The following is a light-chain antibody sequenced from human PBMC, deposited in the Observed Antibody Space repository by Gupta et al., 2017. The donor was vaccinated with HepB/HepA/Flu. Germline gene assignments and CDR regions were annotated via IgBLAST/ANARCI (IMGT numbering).Light chain of an antibody. V-gene: IGLV2-14*03. CDR1: SSDVGAYNY. CDR3: SSQTITYTVV. CDR2: YAS. Sequence: QSALTQPASVSGSPGQSITISCTGTSSDVGAYNYVSWYQQHPDKTPKLILFYASNRPSAVSNRFSASKSGNTASLTISGLQAEDEADYYCSSQTITYTVVFGGGTKLTVL. J-gene: IGLJ2*01.